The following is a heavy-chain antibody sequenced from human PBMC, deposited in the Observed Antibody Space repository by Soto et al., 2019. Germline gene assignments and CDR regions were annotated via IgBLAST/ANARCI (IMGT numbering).Heavy chain of an antibody. CDR3: ARSLWFGELH. D-gene: IGHD3-10*01. Sequence: QITLKESGPTPVKPTQTLTLTCSFSGFSLSTTGVAVGWIRQSPGKALEWLAVIYWDNDKRYSPSPKSRVTITKDTSKNQVVLTVTNMDPVDTGTYYCARSLWFGELHWGQGALVTVSS. CDR2: IYWDNDK. J-gene: IGHJ4*02. CDR1: GFSLSTTGVA. V-gene: IGHV2-5*02.